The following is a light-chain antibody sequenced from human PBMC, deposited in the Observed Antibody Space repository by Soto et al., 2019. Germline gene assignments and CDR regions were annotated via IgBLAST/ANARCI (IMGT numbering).Light chain of an antibody. CDR2: GAS. CDR3: EQYCQLYGSSPPSWT. Sequence: ETVLTQSPGTLSLSPGERATLSCRASQTVSSSYLAWYQQKPGQAPRLLIYGASSRATGIPERFSDSGSGTDFTAARRRLVPEDLEVYYCEQYCQLYGSSPPSWTFGQGTRVEI. J-gene: IGKJ1*01. V-gene: IGKV3-20*01. CDR1: QTVSSSY.